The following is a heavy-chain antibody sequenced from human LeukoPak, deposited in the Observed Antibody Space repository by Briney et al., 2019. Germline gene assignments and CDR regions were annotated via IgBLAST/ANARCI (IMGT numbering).Heavy chain of an antibody. J-gene: IGHJ3*02. D-gene: IGHD1-1*01. CDR3: ARGTGAFDI. V-gene: IGHV3-74*01. Sequence: PGGSLRLSCVASGFTFSSHWMHWVRQAPGKGLVWVSHIKSAGSFTNYADSVKGRFTISTHNAKNTLYLQMNSLRPEDTAVYYCARGTGAFDIWGQGTKVTVSS. CDR1: GFTFSSHW. CDR2: IKSAGSFT.